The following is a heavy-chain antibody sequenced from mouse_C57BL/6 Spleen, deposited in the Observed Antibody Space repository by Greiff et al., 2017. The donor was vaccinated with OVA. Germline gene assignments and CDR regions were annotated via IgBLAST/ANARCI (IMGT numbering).Heavy chain of an antibody. CDR2: FDPSDSYT. V-gene: IGHV1-69*01. D-gene: IGHD4-1*01. CDR1: GYTFTSYW. Sequence: QVQLQQPGAELVMPGASVKLSCKASGYTFTSYWMHWVKQRPGQGLEWIGEFDPSDSYTNYNQKFKGKSTLTVDKSSSTAYMQLSSLTSEDSAVYYCARLGRGYWGQGTTLTVSS. CDR3: ARLGRGY. J-gene: IGHJ2*01.